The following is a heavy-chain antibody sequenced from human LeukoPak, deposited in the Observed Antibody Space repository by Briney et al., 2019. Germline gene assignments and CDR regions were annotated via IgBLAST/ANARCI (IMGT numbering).Heavy chain of an antibody. CDR2: IYSGGST. CDR1: GFTVSSNY. J-gene: IGHJ4*02. CDR3: ARESGGRRLSYFDY. V-gene: IGHV3-53*01. D-gene: IGHD2-15*01. Sequence: PGGSLRLSCAAPGFTVSSNYMSWVRQAPGKGLEWVSVIYSGGSTYYADSVKGRFTISRDNSKNTLYLQMNSLRAEDTAVYYCARESGGRRLSYFDYWGQGTLVAVSS.